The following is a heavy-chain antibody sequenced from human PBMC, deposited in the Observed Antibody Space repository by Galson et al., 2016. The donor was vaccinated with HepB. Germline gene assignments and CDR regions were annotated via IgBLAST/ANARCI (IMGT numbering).Heavy chain of an antibody. CDR1: GFTVSNNY. D-gene: IGHD3-3*01. J-gene: IGHJ6*02. V-gene: IGHV3-66*01. Sequence: SLRLSCAASGFTVSNNYMRWVRQAPGKGLEWVSLIYSGGSTYYADSVKGRLTISRDSSKNTLYLQMNSLRVEDTAIYYCVKDPFFYYGMDVWGQGTTVTVSS. CDR2: IYSGGST. CDR3: VKDPFFYYGMDV.